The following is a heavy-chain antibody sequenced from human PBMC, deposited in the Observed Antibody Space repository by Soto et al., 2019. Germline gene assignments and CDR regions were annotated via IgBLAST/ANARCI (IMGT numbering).Heavy chain of an antibody. CDR1: GFTFSSYG. CDR3: ARDLAAAGTSWRGWFDP. CDR2: IWYDGSNK. D-gene: IGHD6-13*01. J-gene: IGHJ5*02. Sequence: QVQLVESGGGVVQPGRSLRLSCAASGFTFSSYGMHWVRQAPGKGLEWVAVIWYDGSNKYYADSVKGRFTISRDNXXXXXXXXXXXXXXXDTAVYYCARDLAAAGTSWRGWFDPWGQGTLVTVSS. V-gene: IGHV3-33*01.